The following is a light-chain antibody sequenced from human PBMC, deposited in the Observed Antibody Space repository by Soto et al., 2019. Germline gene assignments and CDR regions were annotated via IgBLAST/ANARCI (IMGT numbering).Light chain of an antibody. J-gene: IGKJ2*01. CDR1: QSVDTT. V-gene: IGKV3-15*01. CDR2: SAS. CDR3: QQYYNWPPYT. Sequence: EVVMTQSPATLSVSPGDRATLSCSASQSVDTTLVLYQQKPGQPPRLLVHSASIRATGVPARFTGIGSGTDFTLTISGLQSDDFAIYYCQQYYNWPPYTFGQGTRLQIK.